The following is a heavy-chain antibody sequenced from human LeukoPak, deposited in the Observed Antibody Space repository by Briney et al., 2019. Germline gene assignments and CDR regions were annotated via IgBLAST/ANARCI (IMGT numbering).Heavy chain of an antibody. Sequence: PGGSLRLSCAASGFTFSSYAMSWVRQAPGKGLEWVSAISGSGGSTYYADSVKGRFTISRDNAKNSLYLQMNSLRAEDTAVYCCARDSYSYGPFDYWGQGTLVTVSS. J-gene: IGHJ4*02. D-gene: IGHD5-18*01. CDR2: ISGSGGST. CDR3: ARDSYSYGPFDY. V-gene: IGHV3-23*01. CDR1: GFTFSSYA.